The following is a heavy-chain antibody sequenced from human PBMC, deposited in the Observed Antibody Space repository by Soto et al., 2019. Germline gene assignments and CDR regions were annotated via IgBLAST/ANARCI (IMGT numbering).Heavy chain of an antibody. Sequence: AGGSLRLSCGAAGGTCIGYSRNWVRQAPGQGLEWVSYISSSSSTIYYADSVKGRFTISRDNAKNSLYLQMNSLRAEDTAVYYCARDPLTMVRGFPIAGWFDPRGHGTLVPVSS. D-gene: IGHD3-10*01. V-gene: IGHV3-48*01. CDR3: ARDPLTMVRGFPIAGWFDP. CDR2: ISSSSSTI. CDR1: GGTCIGYS. J-gene: IGHJ5*02.